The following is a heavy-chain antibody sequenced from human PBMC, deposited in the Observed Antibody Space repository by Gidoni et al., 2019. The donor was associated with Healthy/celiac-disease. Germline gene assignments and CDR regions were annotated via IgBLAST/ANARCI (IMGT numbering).Heavy chain of an antibody. CDR1: GFTFSSYA. J-gene: IGHJ3*02. V-gene: IGHV3-23*01. D-gene: IGHD3-22*01. CDR2: ISGSGGST. CDR3: AKDIGSITMIVVVITPLAFDI. Sequence: EVQLLESGGGLVQPGGSLRLSGAASGFTFSSYAMSWVRQVPGKGLEWFSAISGSGGSTYYADSVKGRFTISRDNSKNTLYLQMNSLRAEDTAVYYCAKDIGSITMIVVVITPLAFDIWGQGTMVTVSS.